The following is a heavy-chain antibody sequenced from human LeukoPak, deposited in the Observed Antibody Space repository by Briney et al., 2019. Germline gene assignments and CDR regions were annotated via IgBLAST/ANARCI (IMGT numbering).Heavy chain of an antibody. D-gene: IGHD6-13*01. V-gene: IGHV3-30*09. CDR3: ARVHSCSWYPLLY. CDR1: GFTFSSYA. Sequence: GGSLRLSCAASGFTFSSYAMHWVRQAPGKGLEWVAVISYDGSNKYYADSVRGRFAISRDNSKNTLYLQMNSLRAEDTAVYYCARVHSCSWYPLLYWGQGTLVTVSS. CDR2: ISYDGSNK. J-gene: IGHJ4*02.